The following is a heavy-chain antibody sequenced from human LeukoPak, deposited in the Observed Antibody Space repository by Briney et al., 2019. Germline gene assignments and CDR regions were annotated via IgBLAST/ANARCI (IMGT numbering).Heavy chain of an antibody. V-gene: IGHV3-74*01. CDR1: GFTFSSDW. Sequence: GGSLRLSCAASGFTFSSDWMHWVRQAPGKGLVWVSRISTDGSSTYSADSVKGRFTISRDNTKNTLYLQMNSLRAEDTAVYYCARGGEMVYAIDYWGQGTLVTVSS. CDR2: ISTDGSST. J-gene: IGHJ4*02. D-gene: IGHD2-8*01. CDR3: ARGGEMVYAIDY.